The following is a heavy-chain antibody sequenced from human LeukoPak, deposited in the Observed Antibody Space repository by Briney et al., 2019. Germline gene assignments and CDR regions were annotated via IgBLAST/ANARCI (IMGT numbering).Heavy chain of an antibody. D-gene: IGHD6-13*01. CDR2: IIPILGIA. CDR3: ARSSYLGGIAAARGMDV. J-gene: IGHJ6*02. CDR1: GGTFSSYA. V-gene: IGHV1-69*04. Sequence: GASVKVSCKASGGTFSSYAISWVRQAPGQGLEWMGRIIPILGIANYAQKFQGRVTITADKSTSTAYMELSSLRSEDTAVYYCARSSYLGGIAAARGMDVWGQGTTVTVSS.